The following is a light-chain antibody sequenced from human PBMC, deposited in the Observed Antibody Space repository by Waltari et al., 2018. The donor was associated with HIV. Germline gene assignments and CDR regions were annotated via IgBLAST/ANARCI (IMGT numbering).Light chain of an antibody. CDR3: VLYMGSGIWV. CDR1: SGSVSTSYY. V-gene: IGLV8-61*01. J-gene: IGLJ3*02. CDR2: STN. Sequence: QAVVTQEPSFSVSPGGTVTLTCGLSSGSVSTSYYPSWYQQTPGQAPRTLIYSTNSRSSGVPDRCSGSILGNQAALTITGAQADDESDYYCVLYMGSGIWVFGGGTKVTVL.